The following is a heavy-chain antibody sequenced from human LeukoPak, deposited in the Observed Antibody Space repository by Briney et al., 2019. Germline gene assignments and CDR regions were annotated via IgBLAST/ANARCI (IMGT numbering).Heavy chain of an antibody. V-gene: IGHV4-59*08. CDR1: GDSISSYY. J-gene: IGHJ4*02. D-gene: IGHD2-2*03. Sequence: SETLSLTCIVSGDSISSYYWSWMRQPPEKGLEYIGYIYYRGGAKYNPYPKCRVTIPVDTSNIRSSLNLTSTTSAVTTRYYIARLGFCYSTHCLDDYWGQGTLVTVSS. CDR2: IYYRGGA. CDR3: ARLGFCYSTHCLDDY.